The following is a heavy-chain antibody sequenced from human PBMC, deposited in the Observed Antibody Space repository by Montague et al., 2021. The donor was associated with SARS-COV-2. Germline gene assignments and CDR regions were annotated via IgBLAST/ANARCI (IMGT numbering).Heavy chain of an antibody. Sequence: SETLSLTCTVSGGSISSSSYYWGWIRQPPGQELEWIGSIYYSGSTXYNPSLKSRVTISVDTSKNQFSLKLGSVTAADTAVYYCARQDDILTGYYYYGMDVWGQGTTVTVSS. CDR1: GGSISSSSYY. CDR3: ARQDDILTGYYYYGMDV. CDR2: IYYSGST. D-gene: IGHD3-9*01. J-gene: IGHJ6*02. V-gene: IGHV4-39*01.